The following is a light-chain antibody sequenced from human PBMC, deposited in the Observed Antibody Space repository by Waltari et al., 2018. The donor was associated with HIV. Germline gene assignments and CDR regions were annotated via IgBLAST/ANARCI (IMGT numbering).Light chain of an antibody. J-gene: IGKJ4*01. V-gene: IGKV3-11*01. Sequence: EIVLTQSPPTLSLSPGERATLSCRASQSISTYLAWYHLKSGQAPRLLIYVASKRAPGVPIRFSGSGSGTEFTLIISSLEPEDFAVYFCQQRSNWPLTFGGGTKVDI. CDR2: VAS. CDR1: QSISTY. CDR3: QQRSNWPLT.